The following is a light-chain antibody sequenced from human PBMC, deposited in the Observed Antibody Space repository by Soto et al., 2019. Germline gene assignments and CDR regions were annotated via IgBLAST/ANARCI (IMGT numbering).Light chain of an antibody. CDR3: QQYKSDPWT. CDR1: QRVYDW. J-gene: IGKJ1*01. CDR2: KAS. Sequence: DIQMTQSPSTLSASVGDRVTITCRASQRVYDWLAWYQQKPGKAPKLLIYKASSLESGVPSRFSGSGSGTEFTLTISSLQPDDFATYYCQQYKSDPWTFGQGTKVEIK. V-gene: IGKV1-5*03.